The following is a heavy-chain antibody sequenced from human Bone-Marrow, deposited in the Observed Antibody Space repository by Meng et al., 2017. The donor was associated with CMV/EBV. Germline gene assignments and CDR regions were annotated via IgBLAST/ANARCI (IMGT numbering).Heavy chain of an antibody. Sequence: ASVKVSCKATGYTFSGHYLHWVRQAPGKGLEWMGWVNPNSGGTNYAQKFQTRVTMTRDMSISTSYMELRRLTSDDTALYFCAREFYFHGSNYYPHYFDSWGQGPLVNVSS. D-gene: IGHD2/OR15-2a*01. CDR2: VNPNSGGT. J-gene: IGHJ4*02. CDR1: GYTFSGHY. V-gene: IGHV1-2*02. CDR3: AREFYFHGSNYYPHYFDS.